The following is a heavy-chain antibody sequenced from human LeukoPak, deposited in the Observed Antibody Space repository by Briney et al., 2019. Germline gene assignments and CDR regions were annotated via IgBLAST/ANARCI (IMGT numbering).Heavy chain of an antibody. J-gene: IGHJ4*02. V-gene: IGHV4-34*01. CDR1: GGSFSGYY. CDR3: ARGHPVDIVVVPAADLDY. D-gene: IGHD2-2*01. CDR2: INHSGST. Sequence: SETLFLTCAVYGGSFSGYYWSWIRQPPGKGLEWIGEINHSGSTNYNPSLKSRVTISVDTSKDQFSLKLSSVTAADTAVYYCARGHPVDIVVVPAADLDYWGQGTLVTVSS.